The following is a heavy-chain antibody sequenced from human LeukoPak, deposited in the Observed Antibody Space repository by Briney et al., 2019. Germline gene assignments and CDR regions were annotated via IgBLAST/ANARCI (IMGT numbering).Heavy chain of an antibody. CDR3: ARGIPPIYDSSGSYDDY. CDR1: GYTFTSYA. Sequence: ASVKVSCKASGYTFTSYAMNWVRQARGQGLEWMRGINTNTGNPTYAQGFTGRFVFSLDTSVSTAYLQISSLKAEDTAVYYCARGIPPIYDSSGSYDDYWGQGTVVTVSS. J-gene: IGHJ4*02. D-gene: IGHD3-22*01. CDR2: INTNTGNP. V-gene: IGHV7-4-1*02.